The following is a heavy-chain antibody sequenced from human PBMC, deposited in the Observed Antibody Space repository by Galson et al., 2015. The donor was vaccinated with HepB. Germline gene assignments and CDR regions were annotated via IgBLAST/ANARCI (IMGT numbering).Heavy chain of an antibody. CDR2: ISSNGGST. Sequence: SLRLSCAASGLTFSSYAMHWVRQAPGKGLEYVSAISSNGGSTYYADSVKGRFTISRDNSKNTLYLQMGSLRAEDMAVYYCARGTAREGFDYWGQGTLVTVSS. J-gene: IGHJ4*02. CDR1: GLTFSSYA. CDR3: ARGTAREGFDY. V-gene: IGHV3-64*02. D-gene: IGHD3-10*01.